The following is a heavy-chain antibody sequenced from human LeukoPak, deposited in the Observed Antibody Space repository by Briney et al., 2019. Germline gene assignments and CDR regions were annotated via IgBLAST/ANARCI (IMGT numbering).Heavy chain of an antibody. J-gene: IGHJ2*01. Sequence: PGGSLRLSCVASGFTFNTYSMNWVRQAPGKGLEWVAFIRYDGSNKYYADSVKGRFTISRDNSKNTLYLQMNSLRAEDTAVYYCAKDLDYGGPNWYFDLWGRGTLVTVSS. D-gene: IGHD4-17*01. CDR2: IRYDGSNK. CDR1: GFTFNTYS. CDR3: AKDLDYGGPNWYFDL. V-gene: IGHV3-30*02.